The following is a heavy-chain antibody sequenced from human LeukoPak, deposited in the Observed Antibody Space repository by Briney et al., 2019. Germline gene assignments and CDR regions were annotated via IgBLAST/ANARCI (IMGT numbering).Heavy chain of an antibody. J-gene: IGHJ3*02. CDR3: ARDSAYSSSPGAFDI. D-gene: IGHD6-6*01. V-gene: IGHV3-11*01. Sequence: GGSLRLSCAASGFTFSDYYMSWIRQAPGKGLEWVSYISSSGSTIYYADSVKGRFTIPRDNAKNSLYLQMNSLRAEDTAVYYCARDSAYSSSPGAFDIWGQGTMVTVSS. CDR2: ISSSGSTI. CDR1: GFTFSDYY.